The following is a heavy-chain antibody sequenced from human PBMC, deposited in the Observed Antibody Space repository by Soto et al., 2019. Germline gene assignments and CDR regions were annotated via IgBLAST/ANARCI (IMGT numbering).Heavy chain of an antibody. Sequence: QVQLVQSGAEVKKPGASVKVSCKASGYTFNTYGITWVRQAPGQGLEWMGWIYPYNGNTNYAQNLQGRVTMTTATSTSTAYMELRSLRSDDTAVYYCARGGEEITMIVLADYWGQGTLVTVSS. V-gene: IGHV1-18*01. CDR3: ARGGEEITMIVLADY. CDR2: IYPYNGNT. D-gene: IGHD3-22*01. J-gene: IGHJ4*02. CDR1: GYTFNTYG.